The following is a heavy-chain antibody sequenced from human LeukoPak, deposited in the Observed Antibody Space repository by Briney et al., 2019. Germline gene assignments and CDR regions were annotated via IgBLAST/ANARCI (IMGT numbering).Heavy chain of an antibody. CDR1: GFTFSGSA. D-gene: IGHD2/OR15-2a*01. CDR3: TRREERLDSIMAV. Sequence: GGSLKLSCAASGFTFSGSAMHWVRQASGKGLEWVGRIKTKTDSYATAYAASVKARFTISRDDSKNTAYLQMNSLKTEDTAVYYCTRREERLDSIMAVWGQGTTVTASS. CDR2: IKTKTDSYAT. J-gene: IGHJ6*02. V-gene: IGHV3-73*01.